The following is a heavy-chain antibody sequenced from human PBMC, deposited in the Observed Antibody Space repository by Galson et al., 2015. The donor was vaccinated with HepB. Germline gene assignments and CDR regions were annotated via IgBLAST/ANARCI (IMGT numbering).Heavy chain of an antibody. CDR3: AKGRQSLTSCLDY. Sequence: SLRLSCAASGFLFNTYTMNWVRQAPGKGLEWVSSISADSNQIHYAESVRGRFTISRDNSKNTLYLQMNSLRAEDTATYYCAKGRQSLTSCLDYWGQGILVTVSS. V-gene: IGHV3-21*04. CDR2: ISADSNQI. D-gene: IGHD2-2*01. J-gene: IGHJ4*02. CDR1: GFLFNTYT.